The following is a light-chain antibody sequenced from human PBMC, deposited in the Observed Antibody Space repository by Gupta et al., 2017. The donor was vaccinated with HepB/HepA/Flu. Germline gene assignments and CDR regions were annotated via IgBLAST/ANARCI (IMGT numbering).Light chain of an antibody. J-gene: IGKJ1*01. V-gene: IGKV2-30*02. Sequence: VVMTHSPLSLPVTLGQSASISCKSSQSLVHTDGYIYLNWFHQRPGQSPRRLIYKVSNRDSGVPDRFSGSGSGTDFTLKISRVEAEDVGVYYCMQGTFWRTFGQGTKVEI. CDR3: MQGTFWRT. CDR1: QSLVHTDGYIY. CDR2: KVS.